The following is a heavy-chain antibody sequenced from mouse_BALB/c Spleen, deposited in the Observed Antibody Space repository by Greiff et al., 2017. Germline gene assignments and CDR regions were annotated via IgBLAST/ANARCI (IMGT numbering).Heavy chain of an antibody. CDR1: GYSITSDYA. CDR3: ARYGNSLDY. V-gene: IGHV3-2*02. CDR2: ISYSGST. Sequence: EVKLLESGPGLVKPSQSLSLTCTVTGYSITSDYAWNWIRQFPGNKLEWMGYISYSGSTSYNPSLKSRISITRDTSKNQFFLQLNSVTTEDTATYYCARYGNSLDYWGQGTTLTVSS. D-gene: IGHD2-1*01. J-gene: IGHJ2*01.